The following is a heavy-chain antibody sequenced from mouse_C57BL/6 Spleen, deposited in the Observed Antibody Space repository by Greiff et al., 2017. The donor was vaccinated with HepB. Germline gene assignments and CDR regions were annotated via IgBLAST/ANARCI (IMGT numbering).Heavy chain of an antibody. CDR2: ISDGGSYT. V-gene: IGHV5-4*01. CDR3: AREVITTGDWYFDV. D-gene: IGHD1-1*01. CDR1: GFTFSSYA. Sequence: EVMLVESGGGLVKPGGSLKLSCAASGFTFSSYAMSWVRQTPEKRLEWVATISDGGSYTYYPDNVKGRFTISRDNAKNNLYLQMSHLKSEDTAMYYCAREVITTGDWYFDVWGTGTTVTVSS. J-gene: IGHJ1*03.